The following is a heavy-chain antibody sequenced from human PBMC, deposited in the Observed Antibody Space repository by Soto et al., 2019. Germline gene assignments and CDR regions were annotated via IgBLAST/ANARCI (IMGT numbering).Heavy chain of an antibody. Sequence: QVQLVESGGGVVQPGRSLRLSCAASGFTFSSYAMHWVRQAPGKGLEWVAVISYDGSNKYYADSVKARFTISRDNSKNTLDLQMNSLIAEDTAVYYCARDRLRYNWNDFPYYYYVMDVWGQGTTVTVSS. CDR3: ARDRLRYNWNDFPYYYYVMDV. V-gene: IGHV3-30-3*01. CDR1: GFTFSSYA. D-gene: IGHD1-1*01. CDR2: ISYDGSNK. J-gene: IGHJ6*02.